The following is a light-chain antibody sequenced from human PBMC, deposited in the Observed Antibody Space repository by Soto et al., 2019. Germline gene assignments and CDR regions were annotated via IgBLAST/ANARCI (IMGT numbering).Light chain of an antibody. CDR3: QQLKNYPLT. J-gene: IGKJ4*01. Sequence: DIQLTQSPSFLSASVGDRVTITCRASQGISSYLAWYQQRAGKAPKFLMYAAPTLQSGVPSRFSGSGSGTEFALTISSLQPEDFATYYCQQLKNYPLTFGGGTKADI. V-gene: IGKV1-9*01. CDR2: AAP. CDR1: QGISSY.